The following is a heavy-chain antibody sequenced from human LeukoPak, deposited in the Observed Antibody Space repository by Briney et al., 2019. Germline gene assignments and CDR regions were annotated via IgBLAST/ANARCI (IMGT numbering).Heavy chain of an antibody. CDR1: GYSFTSYW. CDR2: IYPGDSDT. V-gene: IGHV5-51*01. Sequence: GESLKISCKGSGYSFTSYWIGWVRQMPGKGLEWMGIIYPGDSDTRYSPSFQGQVTISADKSISTAYLQWSSLKASDTAMYCCARGEYYYDSSGYWQFDYWGQGTLVTVSS. D-gene: IGHD3-22*01. CDR3: ARGEYYYDSSGYWQFDY. J-gene: IGHJ4*02.